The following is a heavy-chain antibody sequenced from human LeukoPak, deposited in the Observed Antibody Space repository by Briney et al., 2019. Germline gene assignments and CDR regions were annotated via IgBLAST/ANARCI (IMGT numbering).Heavy chain of an antibody. Sequence: PSETLSLTCTVSGGSISSSSYYWGWIRQPPGKGLEWIGSIYYSGSTYYNPSLKSRVTISVDTSKNQFSLKLSSVTAADTAVYYCARVMNDYDFWSGYYLGYYYYYLDVWGKGTTVTVSS. J-gene: IGHJ6*03. CDR1: GGSISSSSYY. CDR3: ARVMNDYDFWSGYYLGYYYYYLDV. V-gene: IGHV4-39*07. CDR2: IYYSGST. D-gene: IGHD3-3*01.